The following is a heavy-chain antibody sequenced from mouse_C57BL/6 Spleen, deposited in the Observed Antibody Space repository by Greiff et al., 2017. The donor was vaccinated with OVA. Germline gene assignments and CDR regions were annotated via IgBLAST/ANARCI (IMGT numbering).Heavy chain of an antibody. CDR1: GFTFSDYG. CDR3: ARRNSLYYAMDY. CDR2: ISSGSSTI. Sequence: DVHLVESGGGLVKPGGSLKLSCAASGFTFSDYGMHWVRQAPEKGLEWVAYISSGSSTIYYADTVKGRFTISRDNAKNTLFLQMTSLRSEDTAMYYCARRNSLYYAMDYWGQGTSVTVSS. J-gene: IGHJ4*01. V-gene: IGHV5-17*01.